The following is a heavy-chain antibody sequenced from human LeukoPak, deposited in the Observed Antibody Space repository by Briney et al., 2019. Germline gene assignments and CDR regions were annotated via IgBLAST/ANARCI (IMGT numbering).Heavy chain of an antibody. CDR2: IYTSGST. CDR1: GGSISSYY. Sequence: SETLSLTCTVSGGSISSYYWSWIRQPAGKGLEWIGRIYTSGSTNYNPSLKSRVTISVDTSKNQFSLKLSSVTAADTAVYYCARGRQGDSSGWYGWDYWGQGTLVTVSS. CDR3: ARGRQGDSSGWYGWDY. J-gene: IGHJ4*02. D-gene: IGHD6-19*01. V-gene: IGHV4-4*07.